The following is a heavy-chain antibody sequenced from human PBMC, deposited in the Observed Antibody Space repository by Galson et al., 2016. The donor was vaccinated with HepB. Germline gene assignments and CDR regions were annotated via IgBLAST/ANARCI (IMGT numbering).Heavy chain of an antibody. D-gene: IGHD7-27*01. J-gene: IGHJ6*02. CDR1: GYTFTSYG. V-gene: IGHV1-18*01. Sequence: SVKVSCKASGYTFTSYGISWVRQAPGQGLEWMGWISGYNGNRNYAQKIQGRVTMTTDTSTSTAYMELRSLISDDTAVYYCARDSPSWGSSWEYYGMDVWGQGTTVTVSS. CDR3: ARDSPSWGSSWEYYGMDV. CDR2: ISGYNGNR.